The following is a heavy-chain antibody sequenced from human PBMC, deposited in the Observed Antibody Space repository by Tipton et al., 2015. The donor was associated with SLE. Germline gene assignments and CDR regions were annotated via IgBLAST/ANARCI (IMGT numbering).Heavy chain of an antibody. CDR3: ASLLTRSIADAFDV. D-gene: IGHD3-9*01. CDR1: GFTFDDYD. Sequence: SLRLSCAASGFTFDDYDMHWVRQAPGKGLEWLTYMRSDGSHKYRDTVKGRFTISRDNSKNTLFLQMDSLRAEDTAVYYCASLLTRSIADAFDVWGQGTMVTVSS. CDR2: MRSDGSHK. J-gene: IGHJ3*01. V-gene: IGHV3-33*08.